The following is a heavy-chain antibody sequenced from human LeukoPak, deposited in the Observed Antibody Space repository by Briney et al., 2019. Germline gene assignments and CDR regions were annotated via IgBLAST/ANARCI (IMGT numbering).Heavy chain of an antibody. CDR2: ISYDGSNK. Sequence: GRSLRLSCAASGFTFSSYAMHWVRQAPGKGLEWVAVISYDGSNKYYADSVKGRFTISRDNSKNTLYLQMNSLRAEDTAVYYCARGLFQLLPNPYGMDVWGQGTTVTVSS. V-gene: IGHV3-30-3*01. CDR1: GFTFSSYA. CDR3: ARGLFQLLPNPYGMDV. J-gene: IGHJ6*02. D-gene: IGHD2-2*01.